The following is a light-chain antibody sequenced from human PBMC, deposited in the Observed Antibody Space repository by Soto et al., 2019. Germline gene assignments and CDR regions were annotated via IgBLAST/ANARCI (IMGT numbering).Light chain of an antibody. CDR2: GAS. CDR3: LQDFNFPWA. CDR1: QGIRSD. V-gene: IGKV1-6*01. Sequence: QMTQSPSSLSASVGDRVTISCRASQGIRSDLAWYQQKPGKVPKLLIYGASKLESEVPSRFSGSGVGRDFTLTISSLQPEDCATYYCLQDFNFPWAVGQGTKVEIK. J-gene: IGKJ1*01.